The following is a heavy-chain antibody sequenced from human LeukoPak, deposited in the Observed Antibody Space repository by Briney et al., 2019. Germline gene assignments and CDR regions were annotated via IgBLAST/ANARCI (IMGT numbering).Heavy chain of an antibody. CDR1: GYSFTSYW. Sequence: GESLKISCKGSGYSFTSYWIGWVRQMPGKGLEWMGIIYPGDSDTRHSPSFQGQVTISADKSISTAYLQWSSLKASDTAMYYCARQGIPNHYYYYMDVWGKGTTVTVSS. J-gene: IGHJ6*03. V-gene: IGHV5-51*01. CDR3: ARQGIPNHYYYYMDV. D-gene: IGHD1-14*01. CDR2: IYPGDSDT.